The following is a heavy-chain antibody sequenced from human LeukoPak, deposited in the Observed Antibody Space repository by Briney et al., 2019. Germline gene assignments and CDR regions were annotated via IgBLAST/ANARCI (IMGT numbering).Heavy chain of an antibody. CDR3: AKDLEKWPPTMYYFDY. CDR2: ISGSGGST. V-gene: IGHV3-23*01. Sequence: PGGSLRLSCAASGFTFSSYAMSWVRQAPWKGLEWVSAISGSGGSTYYADSVKGRFTISRDNSKNTLYLQMNSLRAEDTAVYYCAKDLEKWPPTMYYFDYWGQGTLVTVSS. CDR1: GFTFSSYA. J-gene: IGHJ4*02. D-gene: IGHD3-10*02.